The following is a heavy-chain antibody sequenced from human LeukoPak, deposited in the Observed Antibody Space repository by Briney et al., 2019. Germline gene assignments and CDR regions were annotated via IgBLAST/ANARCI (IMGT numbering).Heavy chain of an antibody. D-gene: IGHD2-2*01. CDR1: GYTFTIYY. V-gene: IGHV1-69*02. J-gene: IGHJ1*01. CDR2: VIPILGIA. Sequence: ASVTVSSKASGYTFTIYYMHWVRQAPGQGLEWMGRVIPILGIANYAQKFQGRVTITADESTSTAYMELSSLRSEDTAVYYCARPSCSSTSCPFQHWGQGTLVTVSS. CDR3: ARPSCSSTSCPFQH.